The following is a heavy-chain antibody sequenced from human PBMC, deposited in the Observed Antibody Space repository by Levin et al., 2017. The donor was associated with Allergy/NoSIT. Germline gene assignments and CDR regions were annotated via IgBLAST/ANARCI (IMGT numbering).Heavy chain of an antibody. CDR2: IIPILGIA. CDR1: GGTFSSYA. Sequence: SVKVSCKASGGTFSSYAISWVRQAPGQGLEWMGRIIPILGIANYAQKFQGRVTITADKSTSTAYMELSSLRSEDTAVYYCARGDYDILTGAYWGQGTLVTVSS. V-gene: IGHV1-69*04. D-gene: IGHD3-9*01. J-gene: IGHJ4*02. CDR3: ARGDYDILTGAY.